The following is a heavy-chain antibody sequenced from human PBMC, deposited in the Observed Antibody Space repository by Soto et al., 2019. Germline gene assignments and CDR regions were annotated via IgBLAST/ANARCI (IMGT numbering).Heavy chain of an antibody. CDR3: ARDLYYYDSSGPGGYYYGMDV. CDR1: GYTFTSYG. D-gene: IGHD3-22*01. CDR2: ISAYNGNT. Sequence: ASVKVSCKASGYTFTSYGISWVRQAPGQGLEWMGWISAYNGNTNYAQKLQGRVTITTDTSTSTAYMELRSLRSDDTAVYYCARDLYYYDSSGPGGYYYGMDVWGQGTTVTVSS. J-gene: IGHJ6*02. V-gene: IGHV1-18*01.